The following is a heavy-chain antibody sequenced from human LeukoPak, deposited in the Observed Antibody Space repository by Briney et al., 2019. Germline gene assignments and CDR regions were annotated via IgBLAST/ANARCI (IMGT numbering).Heavy chain of an antibody. V-gene: IGHV3-21*01. Sequence: GGSLRLSCAASGFTFSSYSMNWVRQAPGKGLEWVSSISSSSSYIYYADSVKGRFTISRDNAKNSLYLQMNSLRAEDTAVYYCARDGPRIVGATSYYYYGMDVWGQGTTVTVSS. J-gene: IGHJ6*02. D-gene: IGHD1-26*01. CDR1: GFTFSSYS. CDR2: ISSSSSYI. CDR3: ARDGPRIVGATSYYYYGMDV.